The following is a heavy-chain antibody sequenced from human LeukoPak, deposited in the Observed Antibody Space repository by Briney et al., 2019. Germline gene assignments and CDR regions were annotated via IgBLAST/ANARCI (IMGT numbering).Heavy chain of an antibody. CDR2: INTNTGNP. V-gene: IGHV7-4-1*02. Sequence: ASVKVSCKASGYTFTSYAMNWVRQAPGQGLEWVGWINTNTGNPTYAQGFTGRFVFSLDTSVSTAYLQISSLKAEDTAVYYCARGDYYDSSGYYGRHLRPIDYWGQGTLVTVSS. J-gene: IGHJ4*02. CDR1: GYTFTSYA. D-gene: IGHD3-22*01. CDR3: ARGDYYDSSGYYGRHLRPIDY.